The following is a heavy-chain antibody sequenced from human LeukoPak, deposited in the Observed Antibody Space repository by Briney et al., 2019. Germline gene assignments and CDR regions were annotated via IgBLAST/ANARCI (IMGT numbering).Heavy chain of an antibody. CDR2: IGTSTTTI. J-gene: IGHJ6*03. Sequence: GGSLRLSCAASGFTFSSYTMNWVRQPPGKGLEWVSNIGTSTTTIYYADSVKGRFTISRDNAKNSLYLQMNSLRADDTAVYYCARFAAGGSYYYYMDVWGKGTTVTVSS. CDR3: ARFAAGGSYYYYMDV. V-gene: IGHV3-48*01. D-gene: IGHD6-25*01. CDR1: GFTFSSYT.